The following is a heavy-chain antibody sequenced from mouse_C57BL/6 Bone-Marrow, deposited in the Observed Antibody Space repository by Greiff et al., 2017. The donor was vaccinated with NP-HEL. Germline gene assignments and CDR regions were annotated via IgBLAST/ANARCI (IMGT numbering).Heavy chain of an antibody. CDR3: ARRGGWYYFDY. D-gene: IGHD2-3*01. Sequence: EVQGVESGGGLVQPGGSLKLSCAASGFTFSDYYMYWVRQTPEKRLEWVAYISNGGGSTYYPDTVKGRFTISRDNAKNTLYLQMSRLKSEDTAMYYCARRGGWYYFDYWGQGTTLTVSS. V-gene: IGHV5-12*01. CDR2: ISNGGGST. CDR1: GFTFSDYY. J-gene: IGHJ2*01.